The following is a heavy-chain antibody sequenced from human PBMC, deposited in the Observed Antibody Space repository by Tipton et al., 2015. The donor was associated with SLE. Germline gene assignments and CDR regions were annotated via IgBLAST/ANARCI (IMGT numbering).Heavy chain of an antibody. Sequence: SLRLSCAASGFTVSSNYMSWVRQAPGKGLEWVSVIYSGCSTYYADSVKGRSTISRDNSKNTLYLQMNSLRAEDTAVYYCARESTVTTSDYWGQGTLVTVSS. CDR3: ARESTVTTSDY. CDR1: GFTVSSNY. V-gene: IGHV3-53*05. CDR2: IYSGCST. D-gene: IGHD4-17*01. J-gene: IGHJ4*02.